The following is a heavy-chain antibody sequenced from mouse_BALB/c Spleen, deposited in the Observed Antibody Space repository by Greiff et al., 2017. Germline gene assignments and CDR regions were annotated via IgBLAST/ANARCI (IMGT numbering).Heavy chain of an antibody. J-gene: IGHJ4*01. Sequence: QVQLQQSGAELAKPGASVKMSCKASGYTFTSYWMHWVKQRPGQGLEWIGYINPSTGYTEYNQKFKDKATLTADKSSSTGYMQLSSLTSEDSAVYYCARWGGKRAMDYWGQGTSVTVSS. CDR2: INPSTGYT. V-gene: IGHV1-7*01. D-gene: IGHD1-1*01. CDR3: ARWGGKRAMDY. CDR1: GYTFTSYW.